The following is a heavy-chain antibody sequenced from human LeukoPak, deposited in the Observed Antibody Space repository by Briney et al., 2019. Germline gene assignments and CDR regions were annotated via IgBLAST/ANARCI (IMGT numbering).Heavy chain of an antibody. CDR1: GGSISSGGYY. CDR3: ARGTDDSSGYYPFDY. D-gene: IGHD3-22*01. J-gene: IGHJ4*02. V-gene: IGHV4-30-2*01. CDR2: IYHSGST. Sequence: SQTLSLTCTVSGGSISSGGYYWSWIRQPPGKGLEWIGYIYHSGSTYYNPSLKSRVTISVDRSKNQFSLKLSSVTAADTAVYYCARGTDDSSGYYPFDYWGQGTLVTVSS.